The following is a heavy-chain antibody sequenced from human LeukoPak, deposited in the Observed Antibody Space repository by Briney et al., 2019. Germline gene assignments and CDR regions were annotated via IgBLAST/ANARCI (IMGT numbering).Heavy chain of an antibody. CDR1: GVSISSSYW. CDR2: IYHSGST. D-gene: IGHD4-17*01. Sequence: SETLSLTCAVSGVSISSSYWWSWVRQPPGKGLEWIGEIYHSGSTNYNPSLKSRVIISVDNSKNQFSLKLTSVTAADTAVYYCARGGMTTVTTATHWFDPWGRGTLVTVSS. CDR3: ARGGMTTVTTATHWFDP. J-gene: IGHJ5*02. V-gene: IGHV4-4*02.